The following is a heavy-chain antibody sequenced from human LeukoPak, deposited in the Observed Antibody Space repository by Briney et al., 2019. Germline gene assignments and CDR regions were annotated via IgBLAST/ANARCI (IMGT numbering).Heavy chain of an antibody. J-gene: IGHJ4*02. D-gene: IGHD6-13*01. CDR3: AKDLDVAAAAYYFDY. CDR2: ISDDGSDK. Sequence: PGRSLRLSCAASGFTFSGYGMHWVRQAPGKGLEWVAVISDDGSDKHYADSVKGRFTISRDNSKNTLFLQMNSLRAEDTAVYYCAKDLDVAAAAYYFDYWGQGTLVTVSS. V-gene: IGHV3-30*18. CDR1: GFTFSGYG.